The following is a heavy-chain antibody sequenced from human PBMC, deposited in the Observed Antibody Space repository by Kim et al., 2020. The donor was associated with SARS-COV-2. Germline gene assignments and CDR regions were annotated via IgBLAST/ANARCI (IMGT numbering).Heavy chain of an antibody. Sequence: GGSLRLSCAASGFTFSSYGMHWVRQAPGKGLEWVAVIWYDGSNKYYADSVKGRFTISRDNSKNTLYLQMNSLRAEDTAVYYCAKDRGYCSSTSCYDGGAFDIWGQGTMVTVSS. CDR1: GFTFSSYG. V-gene: IGHV3-33*06. CDR2: IWYDGSNK. J-gene: IGHJ3*02. D-gene: IGHD2-2*01. CDR3: AKDRGYCSSTSCYDGGAFDI.